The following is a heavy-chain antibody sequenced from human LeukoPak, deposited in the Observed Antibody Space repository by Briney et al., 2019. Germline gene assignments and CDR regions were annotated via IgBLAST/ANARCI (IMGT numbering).Heavy chain of an antibody. CDR1: GGSISSGSYY. D-gene: IGHD2-2*01. Sequence: PSQTLSLTCTVSGGSISSGSYYWSWNRQPAGKGLEWIGRIYTSGSTNYNPSLKSRVTISVDTSKNQFSLKLSSVTAADTAVYYCARLTPDIVVVPASYYYMDVWGKGTTVTVPS. J-gene: IGHJ6*03. CDR3: ARLTPDIVVVPASYYYMDV. V-gene: IGHV4-61*02. CDR2: IYTSGST.